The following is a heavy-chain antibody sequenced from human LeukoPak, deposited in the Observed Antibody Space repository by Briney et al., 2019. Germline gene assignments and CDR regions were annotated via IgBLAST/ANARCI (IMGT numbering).Heavy chain of an antibody. Sequence: GGSLRLSCAASGFTFSKYWMHWVRQAPGKGLVWVSRINSDGNTTTYADSVKGRFTISRDNAKNTLYLQMNSLRAEDTAVYYCAKDSRGIKGAFDYWGQGTLVTVSS. CDR2: INSDGNTT. V-gene: IGHV3-74*01. CDR3: AKDSRGIKGAFDY. D-gene: IGHD1-26*01. J-gene: IGHJ4*02. CDR1: GFTFSKYW.